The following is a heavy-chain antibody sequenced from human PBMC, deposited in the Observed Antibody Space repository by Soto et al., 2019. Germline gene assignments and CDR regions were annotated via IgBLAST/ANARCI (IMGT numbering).Heavy chain of an antibody. J-gene: IGHJ5*01. Sequence: QVQLVQSGAEVKEPESSVEVSCKASGGTFNSDTINWVRQAPGQGLEWMGRINSILGISNYAQKFQGRIAITADKSTNSGYMELSSLRSEDTAVYYCARGPVRGMGGDSWGQGTLVTVSS. V-gene: IGHV1-69*02. CDR3: ARGPVRGMGGDS. CDR1: GGTFNSDT. CDR2: INSILGIS. D-gene: IGHD3-16*01.